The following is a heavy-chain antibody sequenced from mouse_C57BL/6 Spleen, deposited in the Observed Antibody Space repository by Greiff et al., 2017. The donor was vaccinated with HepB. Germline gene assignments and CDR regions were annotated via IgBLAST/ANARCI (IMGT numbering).Heavy chain of an antibody. CDR3: AREGFITTVVVRYAMDY. Sequence: QVQLQQSGPELVKPGASVKISCKASGYAFSSSWMNWVKQRPGKGLEWIGRLYPGDGDTNYNGKFKGKATLTADKSSSTAYMQLSSLTSEDSAVYFCAREGFITTVVVRYAMDYWGQGTSVTVSS. D-gene: IGHD1-1*01. V-gene: IGHV1-82*01. J-gene: IGHJ4*01. CDR1: GYAFSSSW. CDR2: LYPGDGDT.